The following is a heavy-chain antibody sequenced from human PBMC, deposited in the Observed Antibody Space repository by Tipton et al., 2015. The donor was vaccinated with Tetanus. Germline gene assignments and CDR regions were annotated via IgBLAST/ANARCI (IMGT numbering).Heavy chain of an antibody. CDR3: ARGGVGYCSSTSRYLFDP. D-gene: IGHD2-2*01. Sequence: QSGPEVKKPGASVKVSCKASGYTFTSYAMHWVRQAPGQRLEWMGWINAGNGNTKYSQKFQGRVTIARDTSASTAYMELSSLRSEGPAVYYCARGGVGYCSSTSRYLFDPWGQGTLVTVSS. CDR2: INAGNGNT. V-gene: IGHV1-3*01. J-gene: IGHJ5*02. CDR1: GYTFTSYA.